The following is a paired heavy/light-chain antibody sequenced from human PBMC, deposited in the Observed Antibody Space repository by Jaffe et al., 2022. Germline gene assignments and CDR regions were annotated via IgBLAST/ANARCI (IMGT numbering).Light chain of an antibody. Sequence: DIVMTQSPDSLAVSLGERATINCKSSQSVLYSSNNKNYLAWYQQKPGQPPKLLIYWASTRESGVPDRFSGSGSGTDFTLTISSLQAEDVAVYYCQQYYSTPPGGTFGQGTKVEIK. V-gene: IGKV4-1*01. J-gene: IGKJ1*01. CDR1: QSVLYSSNNKNY. CDR3: QQYYSTPPGGT. CDR2: WAS.
Heavy chain of an antibody. CDR1: GYTFTSYY. V-gene: IGHV1-46*03. CDR3: ARDQGYSSSWYVENDAFDI. Sequence: QVQLVQSGAEVKKPGASVKVSCKASGYTFTSYYMHWVRQAPGQGLEWMGIINPSGGSTSYAQKFQGRVTMTRDTSTSTVYMELSSLRSEDTAVYYCARDQGYSSSWYVENDAFDIWGQGTMVTVSS. J-gene: IGHJ3*02. CDR2: INPSGGST. D-gene: IGHD6-13*01.